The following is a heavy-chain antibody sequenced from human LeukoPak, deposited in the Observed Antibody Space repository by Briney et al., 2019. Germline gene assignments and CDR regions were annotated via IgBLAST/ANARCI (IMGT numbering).Heavy chain of an antibody. CDR2: ISGSGGST. Sequence: GGSLRLSCAASGFTFSSYAMSWVRQAPGKGLEWVSAISGSGGSTYYADSVKGRFTISRDNSKNTLYLQMNSLKAEDTAVYYCAKDPGDYGDPLDAFDIWGQGTMVTVSS. V-gene: IGHV3-23*01. D-gene: IGHD4-17*01. CDR1: GFTFSSYA. J-gene: IGHJ3*02. CDR3: AKDPGDYGDPLDAFDI.